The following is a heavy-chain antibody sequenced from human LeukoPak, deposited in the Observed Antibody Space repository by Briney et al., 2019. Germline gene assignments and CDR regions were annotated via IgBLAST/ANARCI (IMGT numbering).Heavy chain of an antibody. CDR3: ARGGGYCTNGVCYTPYDY. J-gene: IGHJ4*02. CDR1: GYTFTGYY. CDR2: INPNSGGT. Sequence: ASVKVSCKASGYTFTGYYMHWVRQAPGQGLEWMGWINPNSGGTNYAQKFRGRVTMTRDTSISTAYMELSRLRSDDTAVYYCARGGGYCTNGVCYTPYDYWGQGTLVTVSS. V-gene: IGHV1-2*02. D-gene: IGHD2-8*01.